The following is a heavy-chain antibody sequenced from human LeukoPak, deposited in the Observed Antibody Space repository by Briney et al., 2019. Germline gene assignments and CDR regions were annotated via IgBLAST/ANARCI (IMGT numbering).Heavy chain of an antibody. Sequence: GASVNVPCKACGGTFSSYAISWVRQAPGQGLEWMGWINPNSGVTNYEQKLQGRVTINRDTSIDTAYMQRSRLRSDDTAVYYCAKDRYGDYEAPFHYYMDAWGRGTTVTVSS. V-gene: IGHV1-2*02. CDR1: GGTFSSYA. CDR2: INPNSGVT. J-gene: IGHJ6*03. CDR3: AKDRYGDYEAPFHYYMDA. D-gene: IGHD4-17*01.